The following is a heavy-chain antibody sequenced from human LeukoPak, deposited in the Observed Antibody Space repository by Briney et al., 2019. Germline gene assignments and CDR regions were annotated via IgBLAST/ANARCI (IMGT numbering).Heavy chain of an antibody. CDR3: AREAHCSSPSCETDF. V-gene: IGHV1-2*02. CDR1: GGTFSSYA. J-gene: IGHJ4*02. Sequence: ASVKVSCKASGGTFSSYAISWVRQAPGQGLEWMGWINPNSGDTHYAQSFQGRVTMTGDTSISTVYLELSWLRSDDTAVFYCAREAHCSSPSCETDFWGQGTLVTVPS. CDR2: INPNSGDT. D-gene: IGHD2-2*01.